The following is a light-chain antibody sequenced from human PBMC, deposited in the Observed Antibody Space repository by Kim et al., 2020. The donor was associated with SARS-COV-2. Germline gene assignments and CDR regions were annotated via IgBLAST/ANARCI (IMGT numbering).Light chain of an antibody. J-gene: IGLJ3*02. CDR1: SSDIGSNT. CDR3: ASWDDSLSGPV. V-gene: IGLV1-44*01. CDR2: SNN. Sequence: GQRVTISCSGSSSDIGSNTVNWYQQLPGTAPKLLIYSNNQRPSGVPDRFSGSKSGTSASLAISGLQSEDEADYYCASWDDSLSGPVFGGGTQLTVL.